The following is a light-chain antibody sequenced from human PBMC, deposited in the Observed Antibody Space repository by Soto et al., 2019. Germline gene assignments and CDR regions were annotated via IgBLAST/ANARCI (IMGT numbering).Light chain of an antibody. J-gene: IGKJ1*01. CDR3: QQYGSSRT. CDR2: GAS. Sequence: EIVLTQSPSTLSLSPGDRATLSCRASQSVSRSYLAWYQQKPGQAPRLLIYGASSRATGIPDRLSGSGSGTDFTLTISRMEPEDFAVYYCQQYGSSRTFGQGTKVDIK. V-gene: IGKV3-20*01. CDR1: QSVSRSY.